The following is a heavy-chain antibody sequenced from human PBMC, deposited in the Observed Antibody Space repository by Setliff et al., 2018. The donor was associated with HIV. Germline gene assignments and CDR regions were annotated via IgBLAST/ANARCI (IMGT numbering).Heavy chain of an antibody. CDR3: ARLTLLRGVILPFDI. CDR2: ISGSGTTK. V-gene: IGHV3-11*04. CDR1: RFTFSDYY. D-gene: IGHD3-10*01. Sequence: GGSLRLSCAASRFTFSDYYMTWIRQAPGKGLEWISYISGSGTTKYYAESVKGRFTISRDNAKDSLYLQMNTLRAEDTAVYYCARLTLLRGVILPFDIWGQGTMVTVSS. J-gene: IGHJ3*02.